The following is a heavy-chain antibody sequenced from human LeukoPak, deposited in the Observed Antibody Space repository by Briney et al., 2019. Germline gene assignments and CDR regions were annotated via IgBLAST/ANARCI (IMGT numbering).Heavy chain of an antibody. D-gene: IGHD3-16*02. CDR1: GGSFSGYY. CDR3: ARVTYRIRVRAFDI. J-gene: IGHJ3*02. CDR2: INHSGST. Sequence: SETLSLTCAVYGGSFSGYYWSWIRQPPGKGLEWIGEINHSGSTNYNPSLKSRVTISVDTSKNQFSLKLSSVTAADTAVYYCARVTYRIRVRAFDIWGQGTMVTVSS. V-gene: IGHV4-34*01.